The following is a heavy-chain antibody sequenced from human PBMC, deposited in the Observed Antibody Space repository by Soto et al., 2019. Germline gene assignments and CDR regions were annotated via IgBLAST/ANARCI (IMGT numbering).Heavy chain of an antibody. J-gene: IGHJ6*02. CDR2: IWYDGSNK. V-gene: IGHV3-33*01. D-gene: IGHD5-18*01. Sequence: GGSLRLSCAASGFTFSSYGMHWVRQAPGKGLEWVAVIWYDGSNKYYADSVKGRFTISRDNSKNTLYLQMNSLRAEDTAVYYCARDLAGIQLWPDPNYYYCYGMDVWGQGTTVTVSS. CDR1: GFTFSSYG. CDR3: ARDLAGIQLWPDPNYYYCYGMDV.